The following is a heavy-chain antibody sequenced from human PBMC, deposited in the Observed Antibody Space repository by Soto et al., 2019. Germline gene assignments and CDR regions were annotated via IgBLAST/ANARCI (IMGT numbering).Heavy chain of an antibody. D-gene: IGHD1-26*01. CDR3: AKDSAPWVGGGMDV. CDR2: ISGSGGST. Sequence: EVQLLESGGGLVQPGGSLRLSCAASGFTFSSYAMSWVRQAPGKGLEWVSAISGSGGSTYYADSVKGRFTISRDNSKNTPYLQLNSRRAEDTAVYYCAKDSAPWVGGGMDVWGQGTTVTVSS. CDR1: GFTFSSYA. J-gene: IGHJ6*02. V-gene: IGHV3-23*01.